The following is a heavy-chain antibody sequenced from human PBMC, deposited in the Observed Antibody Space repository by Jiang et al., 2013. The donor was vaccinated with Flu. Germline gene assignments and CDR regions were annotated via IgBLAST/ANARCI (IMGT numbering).Heavy chain of an antibody. CDR2: ISGSGAGT. Sequence: QLLESGGGLVQPGGSLRLSCAASGFMFSSYGMTWVRQAPGKGLEWVSGISGSGAGTFNADSVKGRFSISRDNSKNTLYLQMNSLRGEDTAVYYCAKAVAGWNDAFDIWGQGTMVTVSS. CDR1: GFMFSSYG. D-gene: IGHD6-19*01. J-gene: IGHJ3*02. CDR3: AKAVAGWNDAFDI. V-gene: IGHV3-23*01.